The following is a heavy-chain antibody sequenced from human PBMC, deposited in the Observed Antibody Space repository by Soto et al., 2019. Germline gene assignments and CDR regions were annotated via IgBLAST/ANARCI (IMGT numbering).Heavy chain of an antibody. J-gene: IGHJ5*02. Sequence: ASVKVSCKASGYTFTSYAMHWVRQAPGQRLEWMGWINAGNGNTKYSQKFQGRVTITRDTSASTAYMELSSLRSEDTAVYYCAREAFWSGYRGFDPWGQGTLVTVSS. D-gene: IGHD3-3*01. CDR3: AREAFWSGYRGFDP. V-gene: IGHV1-3*01. CDR1: GYTFTSYA. CDR2: INAGNGNT.